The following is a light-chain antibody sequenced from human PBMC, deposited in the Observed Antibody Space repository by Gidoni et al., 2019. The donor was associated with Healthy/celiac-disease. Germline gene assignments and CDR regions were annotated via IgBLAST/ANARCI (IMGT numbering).Light chain of an antibody. CDR1: QSVLYSSNNKNY. Sequence: DIVMTQSPDSLAVSLGERATINGKSSQSVLYSSNNKNYLAWYQQKPGQPPKLLIYWASTRESGVPDRFSGSGSGTDFTLTISSLQAEDVAVYYCQQYYSTPRFGPGTKVDIK. CDR2: WAS. CDR3: QQYYSTPR. V-gene: IGKV4-1*01. J-gene: IGKJ3*01.